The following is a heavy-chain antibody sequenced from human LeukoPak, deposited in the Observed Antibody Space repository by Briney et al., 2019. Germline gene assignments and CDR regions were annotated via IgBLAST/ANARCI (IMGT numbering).Heavy chain of an antibody. D-gene: IGHD3-3*01. CDR2: IYTSGST. V-gene: IGHV4-4*07. CDR3: ARVATIFGVVTDAFDI. CDR1: GGSISSYY. J-gene: IGHJ3*02. Sequence: SETLSLTCTVSGGSISSYYWSWIRQPAGKGLEWVGRIYTSGSTNYNPSLKSRVTISVDKSKNQFSLKLSSVTAADTAVYYCARVATIFGVVTDAFDIWGQGTMVTVSS.